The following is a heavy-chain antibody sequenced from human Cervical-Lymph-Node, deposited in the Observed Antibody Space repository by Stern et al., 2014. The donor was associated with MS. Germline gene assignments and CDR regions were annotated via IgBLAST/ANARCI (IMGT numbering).Heavy chain of an antibody. V-gene: IGHV2-5*01. J-gene: IGHJ5*02. D-gene: IGHD4-17*01. CDR2: IYWNGVN. CDR1: GFSLSTAGMA. Sequence: QITLKESGPTLVKPTQTLTLTCTFSGFSLSTAGMAVTWIRQPPGQALEWLAVIYWNGVNDYSPSLKSRLTITKDTSKNQVVLTMTNMDPVDTATYYCAHSFTSATTRFGLDRWGQGTLVTVSS. CDR3: AHSFTSATTRFGLDR.